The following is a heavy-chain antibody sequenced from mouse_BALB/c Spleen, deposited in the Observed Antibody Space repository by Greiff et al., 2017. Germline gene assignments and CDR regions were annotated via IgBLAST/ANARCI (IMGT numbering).Heavy chain of an antibody. J-gene: IGHJ1*01. Sequence: EVKLMESGGGLVKPGGSLKLSCAASGFTFSSYAMSWVRQTPEKRLEWVASISSGGSTYYPDSVKGRFTISRDNARNILYLQMSSLRSEDTAMYYCARAGDGCFDVWGEGTTVTVSS. D-gene: IGHD2-3*01. CDR3: ARAGDGCFDV. V-gene: IGHV5-6-5*01. CDR2: ISSGGST. CDR1: GFTFSSYA.